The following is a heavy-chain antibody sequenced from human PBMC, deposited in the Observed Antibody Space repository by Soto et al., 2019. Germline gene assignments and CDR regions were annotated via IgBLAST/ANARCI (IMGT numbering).Heavy chain of an antibody. D-gene: IGHD2-15*01. V-gene: IGHV4-59*01. CDR1: GGSISGSY. CDR3: TKYRRTEAEGYSFDY. CDR2: IHYSGST. Sequence: TLSLTCTVSGGSISGSYWSCIRQTPGKVLEWVGYIHYSGSTNYNPSLKSRVTMSVDSAKNQFSLQLSSVTAADTDVYFFTKYRRTEAEGYSFDYWGQGALVTVSS. J-gene: IGHJ4*02.